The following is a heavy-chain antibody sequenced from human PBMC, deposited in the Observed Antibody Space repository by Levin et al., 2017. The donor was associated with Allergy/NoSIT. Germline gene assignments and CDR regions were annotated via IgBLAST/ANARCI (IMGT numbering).Heavy chain of an antibody. CDR3: ARTYCGGDCYSRDYFDY. CDR1: GFSLSTSGMR. D-gene: IGHD2-21*01. CDR2: IDWDDDK. J-gene: IGHJ4*02. V-gene: IGHV2-70*04. Sequence: SGPTLVKPTQTLTLTCTFSGFSLSTSGMRVSWIRQPPGKALEWLARIDWDDDKFYSTSLKTRLTISKDTSKNQVVLTMTNMDPVDTATYYCARTYCGGDCYSRDYFDYWGQGTLVTVSS.